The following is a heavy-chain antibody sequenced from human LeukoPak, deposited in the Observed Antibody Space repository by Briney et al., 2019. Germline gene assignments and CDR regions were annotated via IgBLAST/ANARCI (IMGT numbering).Heavy chain of an antibody. V-gene: IGHV3-30*18. CDR3: AKGLPHSVRWYYFDY. D-gene: IGHD6-13*01. CDR2: ISYDGGAQ. Sequence: GRTLTLSCAASGFTFSSYGMHWVRQAPAKGRDWVALISYDGGAQFYEDSVKGRFTISRENSKNTLYLQMNSLRAEDTAVYYCAKGLPHSVRWYYFDYWGQGTLVTVSA. J-gene: IGHJ4*02. CDR1: GFTFSSYG.